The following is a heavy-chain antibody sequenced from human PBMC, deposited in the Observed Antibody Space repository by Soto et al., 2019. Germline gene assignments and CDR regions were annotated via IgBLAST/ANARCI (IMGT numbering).Heavy chain of an antibody. CDR2: INHLETT. V-gene: IGHV4-30-2*01. CDR3: DRGGGFDSFDY. Sequence: PSETLSLTCTVSGASITYGAYSWSWIRQTPGKGLEWIGYINHLETTFYNPSFESRLTLSIDRTKNQFSLNLKSMSAADRAVCFCDRGGGFDSFDYWGQGILVTVSS. D-gene: IGHD3-10*01. CDR1: GASITYGAYS. J-gene: IGHJ4*02.